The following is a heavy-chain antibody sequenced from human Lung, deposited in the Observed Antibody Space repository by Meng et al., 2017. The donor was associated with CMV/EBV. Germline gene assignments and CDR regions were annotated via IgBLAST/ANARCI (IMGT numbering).Heavy chain of an antibody. Sequence: SLKISXAASGFRFSSYEINWVRQTPGKGLEWVSYISGSGDTTNYADSVKGRFTISRDNAKNSLYLQMNSLRTEDTAVYYCARESGPMGGNYYYGLDVWGQGTTVTVSS. V-gene: IGHV3-48*03. J-gene: IGHJ6*02. CDR2: ISGSGDTT. CDR3: ARESGPMGGNYYYGLDV. CDR1: GFRFSSYE. D-gene: IGHD3-3*01.